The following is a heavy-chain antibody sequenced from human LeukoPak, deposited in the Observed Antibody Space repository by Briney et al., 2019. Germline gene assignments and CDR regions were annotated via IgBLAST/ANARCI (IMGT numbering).Heavy chain of an antibody. V-gene: IGHV4-39*01. CDR3: SRLSISNYYYYGMDF. Sequence: SETLSLTCTVSGGSISTNYYYWGWVRQPPGKGLECIGNVFHSGTTYYNPSLESRVTISVDTSKNQFSLKLSSVTAADTGIYYCSRLSISNYYYYGMDFWGQGTTVTVSS. CDR2: VFHSGTT. CDR1: GGSISTNYYY. D-gene: IGHD3-10*01. J-gene: IGHJ6*02.